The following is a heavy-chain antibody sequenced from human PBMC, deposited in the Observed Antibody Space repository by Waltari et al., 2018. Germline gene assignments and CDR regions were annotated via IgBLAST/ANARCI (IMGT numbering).Heavy chain of an antibody. Sequence: QEKLVESGGGVVQSGRSLTLSCEASGFSFPDYVMHWVRQAPGKGLEWVASIGYDGSKKYYADSVKGRFDISRDNSRNTLYLQMDSLRAEDTAVYFCARDQYGESFYYAMNVWGQGTAVTVSS. V-gene: IGHV3-33*01. CDR1: GFSFPDYV. D-gene: IGHD1-26*01. J-gene: IGHJ6*02. CDR2: IGYDGSKK. CDR3: ARDQYGESFYYAMNV.